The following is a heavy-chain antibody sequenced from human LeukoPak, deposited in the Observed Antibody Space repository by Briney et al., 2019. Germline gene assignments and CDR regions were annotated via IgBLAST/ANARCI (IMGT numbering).Heavy chain of an antibody. CDR1: GGSITTSSYY. V-gene: IGHV4-39*01. D-gene: IGHD6-19*01. CDR2: IYYSGST. CDR3: ARGAGWYDY. Sequence: PSETLSLTCTVSGGSITTSSYYWGWIRQPPGKGLEWIGIIYYSGSTYYNPSLKGRVTISVDTSKNQFSLKLSSVTAADTAVYYCARGAGWYDYWGQGTLVTVSS. J-gene: IGHJ4*02.